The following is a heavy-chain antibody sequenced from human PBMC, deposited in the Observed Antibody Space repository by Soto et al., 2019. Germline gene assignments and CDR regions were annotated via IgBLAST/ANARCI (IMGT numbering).Heavy chain of an antibody. D-gene: IGHD3-10*01. CDR3: AKDRDYPRDYFHY. CDR1: GFTLGRYG. J-gene: IGHJ4*02. CDR2: VSPNGQGI. V-gene: IGHV3-23*01. Sequence: PGGSLRLSCAASGFTLGRYGMSWVRQAPGKGLGWVSAVSPNGQGIYYADSVRRRFTISRDFSKNTVFLHMDSLRAEDTAVYYCAKDRDYPRDYFHYWGQGTLVTVSS.